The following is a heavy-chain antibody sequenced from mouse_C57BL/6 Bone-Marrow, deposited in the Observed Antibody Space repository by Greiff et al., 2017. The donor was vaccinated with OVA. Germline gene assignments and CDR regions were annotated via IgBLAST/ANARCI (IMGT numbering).Heavy chain of an antibody. Sequence: DVMLVESGGDLVKPGGSLKLSCAASGFTFSSYGMSWVRQTPDKRLEWVATISSGGSYTYYPDSVKGRFTISRDNAKNTLYLQMSSLKSEDTAMYYCARHESGDYDARVRGPWFAYWGQGTLVTVSA. CDR2: ISSGGSYT. J-gene: IGHJ3*01. CDR1: GFTFSSYG. V-gene: IGHV5-6*02. CDR3: ARHESGDYDARVRGPWFAY. D-gene: IGHD2-4*01.